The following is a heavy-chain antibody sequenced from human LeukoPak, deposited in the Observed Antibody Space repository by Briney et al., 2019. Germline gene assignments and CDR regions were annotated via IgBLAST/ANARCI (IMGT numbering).Heavy chain of an antibody. D-gene: IGHD6-19*01. CDR1: GFTFSRYA. Sequence: GGTLGLSRAASGFTFSRYAILWVREAPGKGRESGAVISKDGSDKDYADAVRGRFTISRDNSRNTLFLHMNSLGAEDTAVYYCARVPDSNGWVGDYWGQGTLVTVSS. CDR3: ARVPDSNGWVGDY. CDR2: ISKDGSDK. J-gene: IGHJ4*02. V-gene: IGHV3-30*01.